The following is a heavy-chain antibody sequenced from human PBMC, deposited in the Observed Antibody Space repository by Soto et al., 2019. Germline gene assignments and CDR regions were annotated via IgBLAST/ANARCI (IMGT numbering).Heavy chain of an antibody. V-gene: IGHV4-61*08. D-gene: IGHD6-13*01. CDR2: IYNSGTT. J-gene: IGHJ4*02. CDR1: GGSVSSGGHY. Sequence: SETLSLTCTVSGGSVSSGGHYWSWIRQPPGKGLEWIGYIYNSGTTDYNASLKSRVTISIDTSKNQFSLKLSSVTAADTAVYYCASCSSASAYIDYWGQGTLVTVSS. CDR3: ASCSSASAYIDY.